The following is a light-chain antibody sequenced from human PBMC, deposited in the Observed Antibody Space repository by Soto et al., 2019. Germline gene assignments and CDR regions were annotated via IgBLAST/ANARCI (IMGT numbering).Light chain of an antibody. V-gene: IGLV3-9*01. CDR1: NIGNKN. CDR3: QVWDSGTVV. CDR2: RDF. Sequence: SYELTQPLSVSVALGQTARSTCGGNNIGNKNVHWYQQRPGQAPVLVIYRDFNRPSGIPERFSGSNSVNTATLTISRAQAGDEADYYCQVWDSGTVVFGGGTKLTVL. J-gene: IGLJ2*01.